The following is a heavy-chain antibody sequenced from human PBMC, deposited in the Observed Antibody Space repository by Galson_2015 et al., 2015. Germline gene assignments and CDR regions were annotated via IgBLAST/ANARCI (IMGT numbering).Heavy chain of an antibody. CDR1: GFTFSSYA. V-gene: IGHV3-30-3*01. J-gene: IGHJ4*02. CDR2: ISYDGSNK. Sequence: LRLSCAASGFTFSSYAMHWVRQAPGKGLEWVAVISYDGSNKYYADSVKGRFTISRDNSKNTLYLQMNSLRAEDTAVYYCARDCSGGSCYAGDYWGQGTLVTVSS. CDR3: ARDCSGGSCYAGDY. D-gene: IGHD2-15*01.